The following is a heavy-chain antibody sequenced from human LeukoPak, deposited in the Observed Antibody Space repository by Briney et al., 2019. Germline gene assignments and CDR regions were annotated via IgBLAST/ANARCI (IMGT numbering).Heavy chain of an antibody. Sequence: GASVKVSCKASGYTFTSYAISWVRQAPGQGLEWMGGIIPIFGTANYAQKFQGRVTITADESTSTAYMELSSLRSEDTAVYYCARVTYYDFWSGYDYFDYWGQGILVTVSS. CDR1: GYTFTSYA. V-gene: IGHV1-69*13. J-gene: IGHJ4*02. D-gene: IGHD3-3*01. CDR3: ARVTYYDFWSGYDYFDY. CDR2: IIPIFGTA.